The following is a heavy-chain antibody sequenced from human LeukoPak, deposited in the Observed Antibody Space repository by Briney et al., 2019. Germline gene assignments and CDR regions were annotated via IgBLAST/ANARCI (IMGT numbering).Heavy chain of an antibody. J-gene: IGHJ4*01. CDR2: IFHSGST. CDR1: GGSISSNNW. D-gene: IGHD3-22*01. V-gene: IGHV4-4*02. CDR3: ARVLSGSNFDS. Sequence: PSETLSLTCVVSGGSISSNNWWSWGRQPPGKGLEWIGEIFHSGSTNYNPSLKSRVTISVDKSKNQFSLRLSSVTAADTAVYYCARVLSGSNFDSWGHGTLVTVSS.